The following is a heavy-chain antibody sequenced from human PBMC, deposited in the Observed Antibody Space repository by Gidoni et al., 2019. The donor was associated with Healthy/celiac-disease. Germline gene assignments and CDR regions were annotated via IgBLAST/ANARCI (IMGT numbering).Heavy chain of an antibody. CDR2: IYHSGST. CDR3: ARIYHYYYDSEGWFDP. CDR1: GGSISSGGYS. V-gene: IGHV4-30-2*01. D-gene: IGHD3-22*01. Sequence: QLQLQESGSGLVKPSQTLSLTCAVSGGSISSGGYSWSWIRQPPGKGLEWIGYIYHSGSTYYNPSLKSRVTISVDRSKNQFSLKLSSVTAADTAVYYCARIYHYYYDSEGWFDPWGQGTLVTVSS. J-gene: IGHJ5*02.